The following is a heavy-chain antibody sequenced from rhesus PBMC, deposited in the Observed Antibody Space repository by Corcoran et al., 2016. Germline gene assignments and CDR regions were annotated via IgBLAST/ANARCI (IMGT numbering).Heavy chain of an antibody. J-gene: IGHJ5-2*02. CDR1: GFTFRSSG. D-gene: IGHD5-24*01. Sequence: EVQLVESGGGLVQPGGSLRLSCAASGFTFRSSGMYWVRMAPGKGVEWISAISSGGGSTYSADSVKGRFTISRDNSKNTLSLQMNSLRAEDTAVYYCAKDQTSGYGYNSLDVWGRGVLVTVSS. CDR2: ISSGGGST. CDR3: AKDQTSGYGYNSLDV. V-gene: IGHV3S25*01.